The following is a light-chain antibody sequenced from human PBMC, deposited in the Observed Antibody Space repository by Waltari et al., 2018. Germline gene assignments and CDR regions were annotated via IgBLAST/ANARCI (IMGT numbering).Light chain of an antibody. Sequence: SYELTQPSSVSVSPGQTARITCSGDVLAKKYARWFQQKPGQAPVLVIYKDSERHSGIPQRFSGSSSGTTVTLTISGAPVEAEAAYSCYSAADNNLVFGGGTKLTVL. CDR2: KDS. J-gene: IGLJ3*02. CDR3: YSAADNNLV. V-gene: IGLV3-27*01. CDR1: VLAKKY.